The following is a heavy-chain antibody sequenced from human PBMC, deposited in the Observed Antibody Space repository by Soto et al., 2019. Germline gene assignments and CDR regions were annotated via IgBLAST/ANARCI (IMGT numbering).Heavy chain of an antibody. CDR1: GGSISSYY. Sequence: SETLSLTCTVSGGSISSYYWSWIRQPPGKGLEWIGYIYYSGSTNYNPSLKSRVTISVDTSKNQFSLKLSSVTAADTAVYYCARQLAAAGRLDWFDPWGQGTLVTVSS. V-gene: IGHV4-59*08. D-gene: IGHD6-13*01. J-gene: IGHJ5*02. CDR3: ARQLAAAGRLDWFDP. CDR2: IYYSGST.